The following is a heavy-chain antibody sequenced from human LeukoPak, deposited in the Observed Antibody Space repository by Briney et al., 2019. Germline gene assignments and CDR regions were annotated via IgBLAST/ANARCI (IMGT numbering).Heavy chain of an antibody. V-gene: IGHV3-11*04. CDR1: GFTVSSNY. D-gene: IGHD4-17*01. J-gene: IGHJ4*02. CDR2: ISSSGSNK. CDR3: ARVLSTVTTFDY. Sequence: GGSLRLSCAASGFTVSSNYMSWVRQAPGKGLEWVSYISSSGSNKYYADSVKGRFTISRDNAKNSLYLQMNSLRAEDTAVYYCARVLSTVTTFDYWGQGTLVTVSS.